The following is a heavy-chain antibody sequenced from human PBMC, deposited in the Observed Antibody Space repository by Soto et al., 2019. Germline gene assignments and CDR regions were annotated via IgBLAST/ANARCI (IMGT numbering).Heavy chain of an antibody. Sequence: SLRLSCAASGFTFSSYGMHWVRQAPGKGLEWVAVIWYDGSNKYYADSVKGRFTISRDNSKNTLYLQMNSLRAEDTAVYYCARHYDSSGYYLGYWGQGTLVTVSS. CDR3: ARHYDSSGYYLGY. J-gene: IGHJ4*02. CDR2: IWYDGSNK. D-gene: IGHD3-22*01. CDR1: GFTFSSYG. V-gene: IGHV3-33*01.